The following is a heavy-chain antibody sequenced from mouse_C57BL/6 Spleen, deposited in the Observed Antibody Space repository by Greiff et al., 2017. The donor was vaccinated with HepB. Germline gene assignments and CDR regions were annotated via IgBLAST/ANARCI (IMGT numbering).Heavy chain of an antibody. CDR3: ARRRGYYDGSSSHWYFDV. Sequence: EVMLVESGGGLVQPGGSLKLSCAASGFTFSDYYMYWVRQTPEKRLEWVAYISNGGGSTYYPDTVKGRFTISRDNAKNTLYLQLSRLKSEDTAMYYCARRRGYYDGSSSHWYFDVWGTGTTVTVSS. CDR1: GFTFSDYY. D-gene: IGHD1-1*01. CDR2: ISNGGGST. J-gene: IGHJ1*03. V-gene: IGHV5-12*01.